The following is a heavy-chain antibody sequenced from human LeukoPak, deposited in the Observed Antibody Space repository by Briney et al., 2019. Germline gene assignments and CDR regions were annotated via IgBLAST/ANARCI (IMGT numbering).Heavy chain of an antibody. CDR2: INHSGST. CDR3: ARGRYSSSFSDY. J-gene: IGHJ4*02. CDR1: GGSFSGYY. V-gene: IGHV4-34*01. D-gene: IGHD6-13*01. Sequence: PSETLSLTCAVYGGSFSGYYWSWIRQPPGKGLEWIGEINHSGSTNYNPSRKSRVTISVDTSKNQFSLKLSSVTAADTAVYYCARGRYSSSFSDYWGQGTLVTVSS.